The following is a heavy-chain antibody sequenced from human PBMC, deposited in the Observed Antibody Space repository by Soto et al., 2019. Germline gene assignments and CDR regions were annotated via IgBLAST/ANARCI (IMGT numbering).Heavy chain of an antibody. V-gene: IGHV3-74*01. J-gene: IGHJ6*02. D-gene: IGHD3-9*01. CDR3: ARGILRYFDWDYYYGMDV. CDR2: INSDGSST. Sequence: GGSLRLSCAASGFTFSSYWMHWVRQAPGKGLVWVSRINSDGSSTSYADSVKGRFTISRDNAENTLYLQMNSLRAEDTAVYYCARGILRYFDWDYYYGMDVWGQGTTVTVSS. CDR1: GFTFSSYW.